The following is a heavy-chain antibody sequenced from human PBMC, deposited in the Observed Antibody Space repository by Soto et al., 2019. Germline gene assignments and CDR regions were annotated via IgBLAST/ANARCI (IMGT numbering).Heavy chain of an antibody. V-gene: IGHV4-59*11. J-gene: IGHJ4*02. CDR2: IYYNGNT. CDR1: GGSISNHY. D-gene: IGHD2-21*02. Sequence: QVQLQESGPGLVKPSETLSLTCTVSGGSISNHYWSWIRQPPGKGLEWIGYIYYNGNTNYNPPLKSRVTMSVDTSTDQISLKLSSFSAADTAVYYCTRDNWYSEYWGQGTLVTVSS. CDR3: TRDNWYSEY.